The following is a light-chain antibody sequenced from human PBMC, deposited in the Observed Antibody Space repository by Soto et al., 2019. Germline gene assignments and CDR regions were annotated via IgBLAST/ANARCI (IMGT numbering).Light chain of an antibody. CDR3: QQSYRTPLT. Sequence: DLQMTQSPSSLSASVGDRVTITCRASQSISSYLNWYQQKPGKAPKLLIYAAYSLQSGVPSRFSGSESGTDFTLTISSLQPEDFATYYCQQSYRTPLTFGGGTKVEIK. CDR1: QSISSY. J-gene: IGKJ4*02. CDR2: AAY. V-gene: IGKV1-39*01.